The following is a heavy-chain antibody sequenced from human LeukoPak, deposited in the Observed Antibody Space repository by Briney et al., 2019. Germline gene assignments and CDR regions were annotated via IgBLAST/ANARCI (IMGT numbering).Heavy chain of an antibody. CDR2: IYTSGST. CDR3: ARVRYYGSGRIWDYYFDY. Sequence: SQTLSLTCTVSGGSISSGSYYWVWLPQPAGQGLVWIRRIYTSGSTYYNPSLRSRITIAVDSSKTQFSPKRSSDTAAGTAVYYCARVRYYGSGRIWDYYFDYWGQGTLVTVSS. V-gene: IGHV4-61*02. D-gene: IGHD3-10*01. J-gene: IGHJ4*02. CDR1: GGSISSGSYY.